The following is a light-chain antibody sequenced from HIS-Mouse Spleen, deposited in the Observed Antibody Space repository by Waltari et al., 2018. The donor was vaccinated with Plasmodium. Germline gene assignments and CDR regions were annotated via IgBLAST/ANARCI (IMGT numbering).Light chain of an antibody. V-gene: IGKV3-15*01. CDR3: QQYNNWSFT. CDR2: GAS. J-gene: IGKJ3*01. CDR1: QRVSSN. Sequence: ELVMTQSPATLSVSPGERATLSCRASQRVSSNLAWYQQKPGQAPRLLIYGASTRATGIPARFSGSGSETEFTLTISSLQSEDFAVYYCQQYNNWSFTFGPGTKVDIK.